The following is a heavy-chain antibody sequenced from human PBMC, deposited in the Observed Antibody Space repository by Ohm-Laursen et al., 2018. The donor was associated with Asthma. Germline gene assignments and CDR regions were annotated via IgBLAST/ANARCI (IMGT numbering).Heavy chain of an antibody. V-gene: IGHV1-69*01. CDR2: IIPIFGTA. J-gene: IGHJ5*02. Sequence: SSVKVSCKASGYTFSSYDIGWVRQAPGQGLEWMGGIIPIFGTANYAQKFQGRVTITADESTSTAYMELSSLRSEDTAVYYCARGGSSSPYYNWFDPWGQGTLVTVSS. CDR3: ARGGSSSPYYNWFDP. D-gene: IGHD6-6*01. CDR1: GYTFSSYD.